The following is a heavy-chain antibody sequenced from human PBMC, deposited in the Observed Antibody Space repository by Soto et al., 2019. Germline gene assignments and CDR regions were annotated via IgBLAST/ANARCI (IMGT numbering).Heavy chain of an antibody. CDR1: GFPFTNSA. CDR3: AKDLWGDGYKYDS. CDR2: ISTSGAST. Sequence: EVQLLESGGGWVQRGRSLNLSCEAPGFPFTNSALSWFRQAPGQGLEWVSGISTSGASTFYADSVKGRFTISRDNSNNTLFLHINTLRADDTAVYFCAKDLWGDGYKYDSWGQGTQVTVSS. V-gene: IGHV3-23*01. D-gene: IGHD5-18*01. J-gene: IGHJ4*02.